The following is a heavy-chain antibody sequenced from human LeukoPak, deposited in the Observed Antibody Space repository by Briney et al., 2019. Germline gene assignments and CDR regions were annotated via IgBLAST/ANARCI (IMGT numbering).Heavy chain of an antibody. CDR3: TRGDNSAFDI. D-gene: IGHD3-22*01. CDR2: IKQGESER. J-gene: IGHJ3*02. V-gene: IGHV3-7*04. CDR1: GFTFRSYR. Sequence: GGSLRLSCAASGFTFRSYRMNWVRQAPGKGLEWVASIKQGESERYYVDSVNGRFTTSRDNAKNSLYLQMNSLRAYDTAVYYCTRGDNSAFDIWGQGTMVTVSS.